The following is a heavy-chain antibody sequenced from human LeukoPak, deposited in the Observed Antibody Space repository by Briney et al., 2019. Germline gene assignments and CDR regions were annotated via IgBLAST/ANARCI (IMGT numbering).Heavy chain of an antibody. V-gene: IGHV3-21*01. CDR3: ARETGWFHPAFDI. D-gene: IGHD2-15*01. J-gene: IGHJ3*02. Sequence: GGSLRLSCAASGFTFSSYSMNWVRQAPGKGLEWVSSISSSSSYIYYADSVKGRFTISRDNAKNSLYLQMNSLRAEDTAVYYCARETGWFHPAFDIWGQGTMVTVSS. CDR2: ISSSSSYI. CDR1: GFTFSSYS.